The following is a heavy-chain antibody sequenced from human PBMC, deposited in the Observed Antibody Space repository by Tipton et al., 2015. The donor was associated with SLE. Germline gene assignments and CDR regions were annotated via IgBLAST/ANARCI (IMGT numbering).Heavy chain of an antibody. V-gene: IGHV4-39*07. Sequence: TLSLTCSVSGGTFRDGSYYWNWVRQPPGKGLEWIGDMYYTGVTRYNPSLASRLTMSIVTSESQFSLRLTSVTAADAAVYYCTRASWTWNSGYMDVWAKGTTVSVSS. CDR3: TRASWTWNSGYMDV. CDR1: GGTFRDGSYY. J-gene: IGHJ6*03. D-gene: IGHD1-7*01. CDR2: MYYTGVT.